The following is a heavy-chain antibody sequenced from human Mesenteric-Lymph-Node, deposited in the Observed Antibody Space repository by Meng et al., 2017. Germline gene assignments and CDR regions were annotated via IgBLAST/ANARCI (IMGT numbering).Heavy chain of an antibody. CDR2: ISSSSSYI. CDR3: ARNVRLRDGYNSDY. Sequence: EVQLVESGGGLVKPGGSLRLSCAASGFTFSSYSMNWVRQAPGKGLEWVSSISSSSSYIYYADSVKGRSTISRDNAKNSLYLQMNSLRAEDTAVYYCARNVRLRDGYNSDYWGQGTLVTVSS. V-gene: IGHV3-21*01. D-gene: IGHD5-24*01. J-gene: IGHJ4*02. CDR1: GFTFSSYS.